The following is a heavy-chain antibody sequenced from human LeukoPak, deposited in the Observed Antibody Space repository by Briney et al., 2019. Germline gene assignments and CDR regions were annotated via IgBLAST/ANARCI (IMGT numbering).Heavy chain of an antibody. CDR1: GDSISSSTYY. D-gene: IGHD1-20*01. CDR3: ARLITGNYGNYFDY. CDR2: VYHSGRT. J-gene: IGHJ4*02. Sequence: SETLSLTCTVSGDSISSSTYYWAWVRQPPGKGLEWIGSVYHSGRTYYDPSLKSRVTVSVDTSRNQFSLRLSSVTAADTAVHYCARLITGNYGNYFDYWGQGTLVTVSP. V-gene: IGHV4-39*01.